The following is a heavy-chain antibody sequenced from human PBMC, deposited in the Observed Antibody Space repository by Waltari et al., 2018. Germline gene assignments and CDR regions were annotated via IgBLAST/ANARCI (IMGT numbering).Heavy chain of an antibody. CDR1: GGTFSSYA. D-gene: IGHD3-22*01. Sequence: QVQLVQSGAEVKKPGSSVKVSCKASGGTFSSYAISWVRQAPGQGLEWMGGIIPILGIANYAQKFQGRVTITADESTSTAYMELSSLRSEDTAVYYCARGAMIVVVTDYYYYMDVWVKGTTVTVSS. CDR2: IIPILGIA. CDR3: ARGAMIVVVTDYYYYMDV. V-gene: IGHV1-69*04. J-gene: IGHJ6*03.